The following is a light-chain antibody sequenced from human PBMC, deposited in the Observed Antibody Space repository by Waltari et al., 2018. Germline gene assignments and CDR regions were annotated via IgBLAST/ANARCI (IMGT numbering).Light chain of an antibody. CDR3: QHYVRLPVT. Sequence: EIVFTQSPGTLSLSPGETATLSCRASQSVGRTLAWYQQKPGQAPRLLIYAASTRATGIPDRFSGSGSGTDFRLTISRVEPEDFAVYYCQHYVRLPVTFGQGTTVELK. V-gene: IGKV3-20*01. J-gene: IGKJ1*01. CDR1: QSVGRT. CDR2: AAS.